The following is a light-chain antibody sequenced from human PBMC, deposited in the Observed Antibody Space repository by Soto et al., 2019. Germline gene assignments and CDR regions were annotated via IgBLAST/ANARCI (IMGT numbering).Light chain of an antibody. V-gene: IGLV2-8*01. Sequence: QSVLTQPPSASGSPGQSVTISCTGTSSDVGGYNYVSWYQQYPGKAPKLMIYEVIKRPSGVPDRFSGSKSGNTASLTVSGIQAEDEADYYCSSYAGTNWVFGGGTKLTVL. CDR2: EVI. J-gene: IGLJ3*02. CDR1: SSDVGGYNY. CDR3: SSYAGTNWV.